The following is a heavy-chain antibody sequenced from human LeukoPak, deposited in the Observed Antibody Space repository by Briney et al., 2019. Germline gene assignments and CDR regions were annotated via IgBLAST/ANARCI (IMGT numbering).Heavy chain of an antibody. V-gene: IGHV1-2*02. D-gene: IGHD6-13*01. CDR3: ARGGAAAGTYYYYYYMDV. CDR2: INPNSGGT. J-gene: IGHJ6*03. CDR1: GYTFTGYY. Sequence: ASVKVSCKASGYTFTGYYMHCVPQAPGQGREWMGWINPNSGGTNYAQKFQGRVTMTRDTSISTAYMELSRLRSDDTAVYYCARGGAAAGTYYYYYYMDVWGKGTTVTVSS.